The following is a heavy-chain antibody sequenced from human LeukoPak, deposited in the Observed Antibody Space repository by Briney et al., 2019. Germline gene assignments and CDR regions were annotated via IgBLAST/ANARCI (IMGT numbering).Heavy chain of an antibody. V-gene: IGHV4-30-4*01. CDR3: ASHMATVYYFDY. D-gene: IGHD1-14*01. J-gene: IGHJ4*02. Sequence: PSETLSLTCTVSGGSISSGDYYWSWIRQPPGKGLEWIGYIYYSGSTYYNPSLKSRVTISVDTSKNQFSLKLSSVTAAETAVYYCASHMATVYYFDYWGQGTLVTVSS. CDR1: GGSISSGDYY. CDR2: IYYSGST.